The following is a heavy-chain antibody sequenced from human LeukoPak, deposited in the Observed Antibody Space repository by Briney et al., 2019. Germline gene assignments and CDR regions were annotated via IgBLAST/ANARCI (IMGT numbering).Heavy chain of an antibody. J-gene: IGHJ4*02. V-gene: IGHV3-21*01. Sequence: AGGSLRLSCAASGFPFSVYSMNWVRQAPGKGLEWVSSISGISNYVYYADSVKGRFTISRDNAKNSLYLHMNSLRAEDTAVYYCAKAYYDPSGYSYYFDYWGQGTLVTVSS. CDR1: GFPFSVYS. CDR2: ISGISNYV. CDR3: AKAYYDPSGYSYYFDY. D-gene: IGHD3-22*01.